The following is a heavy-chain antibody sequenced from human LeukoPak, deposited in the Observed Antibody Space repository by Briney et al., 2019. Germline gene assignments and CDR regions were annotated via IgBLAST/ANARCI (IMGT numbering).Heavy chain of an antibody. CDR2: ISGSGGST. CDR1: GFTFSSYA. J-gene: IGHJ4*02. V-gene: IGHV3-23*01. Sequence: GGALRLSCAASGFTFSSYAMSRVRQAPGKGLEWVSAISGSGGSTYYADSVKGRFTISRDNSKNTLYLQMNSLRAEDTAVYYCAKMWLLLRFDYWGQGTLVTVSS. CDR3: AKMWLLLRFDY. D-gene: IGHD3-22*01.